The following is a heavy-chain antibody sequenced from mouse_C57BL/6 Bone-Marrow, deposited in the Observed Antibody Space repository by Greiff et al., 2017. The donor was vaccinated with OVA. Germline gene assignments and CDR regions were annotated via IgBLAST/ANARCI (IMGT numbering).Heavy chain of an antibody. D-gene: IGHD2-1*01. CDR2: ISSGGSYT. CDR3: AGSTMAPYARNWYFDV. J-gene: IGHJ1*03. CDR1: GFTFSSYG. Sequence: EVMLVESGGDLVKPGGSLKLSCAASGFTFSSYGMSWVRQTPDKRLEWVATISSGGSYTYYPDSVKGRFTISRDNAKNTLYLQMSSLKSEDTAMYYCAGSTMAPYARNWYFDVWGTGTTVTVSS. V-gene: IGHV5-6*02.